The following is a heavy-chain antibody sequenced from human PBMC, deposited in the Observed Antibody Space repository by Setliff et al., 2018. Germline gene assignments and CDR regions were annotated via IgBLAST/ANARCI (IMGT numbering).Heavy chain of an antibody. V-gene: IGHV3-74*01. CDR3: VRDGAGAFDY. CDR1: GFTLSHNW. D-gene: IGHD1-26*01. J-gene: IGHJ4*02. CDR2: INNDGSVT. Sequence: GGSLRLSCAASGFTLSHNWMNWVRQGPGKGLVWVSYINNDGSVTKYGDSVKGRFTISRDNAKNTLCLQMNSLRAEDTAVYYCVRDGAGAFDYWGQGALVTVSS.